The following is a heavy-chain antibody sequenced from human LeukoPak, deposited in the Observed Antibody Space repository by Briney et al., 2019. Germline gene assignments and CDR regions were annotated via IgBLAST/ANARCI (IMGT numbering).Heavy chain of an antibody. CDR3: AKVVAGRYSSSTSCYTMAFDI. Sequence: TGGSLRLSCAASGFTFSSYAMGWVRQAPGKGLEWVSAISGSGGSTYYADPVKGRFTISRDNSKNTLYLQMNSLRAEDTAVYYCAKVVAGRYSSSTSCYTMAFDIWGQGTMVTVSS. CDR2: ISGSGGST. V-gene: IGHV3-23*01. CDR1: GFTFSSYA. D-gene: IGHD2-2*02. J-gene: IGHJ3*02.